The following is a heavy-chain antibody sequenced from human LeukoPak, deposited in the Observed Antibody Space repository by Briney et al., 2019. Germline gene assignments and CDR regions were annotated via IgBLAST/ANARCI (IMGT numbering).Heavy chain of an antibody. CDR2: IYSGGST. CDR1: GFTVSSNY. J-gene: IGHJ4*02. Sequence: GGSLRLSCAASGFTVSSNYMSWVRQAPGKGLEWVSVIYSGGSTYYADSVKGRFTISRDNSKNTLYLQMKGLRAEDTAVYYCVKDSVVVAGLVNYFDYWGQGTLVTVSS. D-gene: IGHD6-19*01. CDR3: VKDSVVVAGLVNYFDY. V-gene: IGHV3-66*01.